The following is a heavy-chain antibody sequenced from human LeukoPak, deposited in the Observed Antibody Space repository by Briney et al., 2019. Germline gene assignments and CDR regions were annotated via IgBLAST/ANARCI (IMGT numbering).Heavy chain of an antibody. CDR2: ISYDGSNK. D-gene: IGHD4-23*01. CDR1: GFTFSSYG. J-gene: IGHJ4*02. V-gene: IGHV3-30*18. Sequence: GGSLRLSCAASGFTFSSYGMHWVRQAPGKGLEWVAVISYDGSNKYYADSVKGRFTISRDNSKNTLYLQMNSLRAEDTAVYYCAKGDYGGNSMLDYWGQGTLVIVSS. CDR3: AKGDYGGNSMLDY.